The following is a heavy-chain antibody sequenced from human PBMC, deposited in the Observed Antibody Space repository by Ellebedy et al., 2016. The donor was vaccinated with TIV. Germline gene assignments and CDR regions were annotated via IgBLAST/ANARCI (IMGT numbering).Heavy chain of an antibody. D-gene: IGHD3-22*01. CDR3: AKGRGGGSDSSAPRYYFDY. CDR1: GFTFSSYA. V-gene: IGHV3-23*01. Sequence: PGGSLRLSCAASGFTFSSYAMSWVRQAPGKGLEWVSTISNTGSSTYYADSVEGRFIISRDNSKMTLYLQMNSLRAEDTAVYYCAKGRGGGSDSSAPRYYFDYWGLGTLVTVSS. J-gene: IGHJ4*02. CDR2: ISNTGSST.